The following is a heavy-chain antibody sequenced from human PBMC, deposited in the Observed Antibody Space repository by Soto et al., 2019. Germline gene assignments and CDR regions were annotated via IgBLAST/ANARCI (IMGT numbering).Heavy chain of an antibody. D-gene: IGHD2-21*01. CDR3: PKGGTYSANFQH. V-gene: IGHV3-23*01. CDR1: GFTFSNFA. CDR2: ISGSGGRI. Sequence: PGGSLRLSCAASGFTFSNFAMNWVRQAPGKRLEWVSGISGSGGRIYYTDSVKGRFTISRDNSKNTLFLQMDSLRGEDTAIYYCPKGGTYSANFQHWGQGTLVTVSS. J-gene: IGHJ1*01.